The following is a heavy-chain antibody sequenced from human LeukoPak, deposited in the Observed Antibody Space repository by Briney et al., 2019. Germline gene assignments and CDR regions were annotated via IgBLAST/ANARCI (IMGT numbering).Heavy chain of an antibody. J-gene: IGHJ4*02. CDR2: ISSSGSTI. Sequence: GGSLRLSCAASGFTFSDYYMSWIRQAPGKGLEWVSYISSSGSTIYYADSVKGRFTISRDNSKNSLYLQMNSLRTEDTALYYCAKEVMCAKTYYYDSSGCYYFDYWGQGTLVTVSS. CDR1: GFTFSDYY. CDR3: AKEVMCAKTYYYDSSGCYYFDY. D-gene: IGHD3-22*01. V-gene: IGHV3-11*01.